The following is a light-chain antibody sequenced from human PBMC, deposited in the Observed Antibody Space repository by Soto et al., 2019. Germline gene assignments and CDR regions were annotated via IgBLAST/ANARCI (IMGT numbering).Light chain of an antibody. CDR1: QSVSSN. J-gene: IGKJ5*01. CDR2: GAS. Sequence: EVVLTQSPVTLSLSPGERATLSCRASQSVSSNLAWYQQKPGQAPRLLIYGASTRATGIPARFSGSGSGTEFTLTISSLQPDDSATYYCQEYNSDSITFGQGTRLEIK. V-gene: IGKV3-15*01. CDR3: QEYNSDSIT.